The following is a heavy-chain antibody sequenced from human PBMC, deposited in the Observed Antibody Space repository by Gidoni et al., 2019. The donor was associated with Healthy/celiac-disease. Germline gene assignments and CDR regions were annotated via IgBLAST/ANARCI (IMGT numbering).Heavy chain of an antibody. V-gene: IGHV4-31*03. D-gene: IGHD3-22*01. CDR2: IYYSGST. J-gene: IGHJ4*02. CDR3: AISSGYHTLDD. CDR1: GGSISSGSYY. Sequence: AQLQESGRGLVETAQSLFLTCSVSGGSISSGSYYWSWVRHHPVKGMECIGYIYYSGSTYYSPSLKSRVTLSVDTSRNQFSLELSSVTAADPAVDYCAISSGYHTLDDWGQGTLVTVSS.